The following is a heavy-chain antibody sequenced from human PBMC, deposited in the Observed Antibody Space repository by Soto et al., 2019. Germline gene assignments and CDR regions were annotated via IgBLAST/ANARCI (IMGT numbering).Heavy chain of an antibody. V-gene: IGHV3-53*01. Sequence: EVQLVESGGGLIQPGGSLRLSCAASGFTVSSNYMSWVRQAPGKGLEWVSVIYSGGSTYYADSVKGRFTISRDNSKNTLYLQMNSLRAEDTAVYYCARDIAARPAISGMDVWGQGTTVTVSS. D-gene: IGHD6-6*01. CDR2: IYSGGST. CDR1: GFTVSSNY. CDR3: ARDIAARPAISGMDV. J-gene: IGHJ6*02.